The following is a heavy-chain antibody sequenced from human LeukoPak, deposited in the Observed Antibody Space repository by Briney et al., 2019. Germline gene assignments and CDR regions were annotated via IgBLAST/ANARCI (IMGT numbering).Heavy chain of an antibody. J-gene: IGHJ6*02. D-gene: IGHD3-16*01. CDR2: ISYDGSNK. CDR3: ARDLYSLASYGMDV. V-gene: IGHV3-30*04. Sequence: GGSLRLSCAASGFTFSSYAMHWVCQAPGKGLEWVAVISYDGSNKYYADFVKGRFTISRDNSKNTLYLQMNSLRAEDTAVYYCARDLYSLASYGMDVWGQGTTVTVSS. CDR1: GFTFSSYA.